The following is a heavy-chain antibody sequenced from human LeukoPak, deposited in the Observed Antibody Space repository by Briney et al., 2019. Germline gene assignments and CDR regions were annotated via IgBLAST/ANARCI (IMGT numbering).Heavy chain of an antibody. V-gene: IGHV3-21*01. CDR3: ARAERGFLTDY. D-gene: IGHD1-1*01. Sequence: GSLRLSCAASGFTFSSYSMNWVRQAPGKGLEWVSSISSSSSYIYYAGSVKGRFTISRDNANNALYLQMNSLRAEDTAVYYCARAERGFLTDYWGQGTLVTVSS. CDR1: GFTFSSYS. CDR2: ISSSSSYI. J-gene: IGHJ4*02.